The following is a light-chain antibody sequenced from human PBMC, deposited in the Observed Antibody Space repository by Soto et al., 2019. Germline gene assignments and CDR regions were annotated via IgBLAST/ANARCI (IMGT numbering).Light chain of an antibody. J-gene: IGLJ3*02. CDR1: SSDVGGYKY. CDR3: NSYTSSSTWV. Sequence: QSAVTQPASVSGSPGQSITISCTGTSSDVGGYKYVSWYQQHPGKAPKLMIYDVINRPSGVSNRFSGSKSGNTASLTISGLHAEDEADYYCNSYTSSSTWVFGGGTKLTVL. CDR2: DVI. V-gene: IGLV2-14*01.